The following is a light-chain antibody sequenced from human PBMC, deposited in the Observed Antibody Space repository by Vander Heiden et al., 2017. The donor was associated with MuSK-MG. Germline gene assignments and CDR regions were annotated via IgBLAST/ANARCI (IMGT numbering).Light chain of an antibody. V-gene: IGKV1-5*03. CDR3: HRDYSYPYT. J-gene: IGKJ2*01. CDR2: KAS. Sequence: DIQMTQSPSTLSASVGDRVTITCRASQSISSWLAWYQQKPGKAPKLLIYKASSLESAVPSRFSGSGSGTEFTLTISSLQPDDFATYYCHRDYSYPYTFGQGTKLEIK. CDR1: QSISSW.